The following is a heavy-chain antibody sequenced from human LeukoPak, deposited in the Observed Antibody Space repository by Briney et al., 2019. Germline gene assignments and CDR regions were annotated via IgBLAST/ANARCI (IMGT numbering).Heavy chain of an antibody. CDR2: IRYDGSNK. Sequence: GGSLRLSCAASGFTFSSYGMHWVRQAPGKGLEWVAFIRYDGSNKYYADSVKGRFTISRDNSKNTLYLQMNSLRAEDTAVYYCAKDGRLYYGSGSATADYWGQGTLVTVSS. D-gene: IGHD3-10*01. J-gene: IGHJ4*02. V-gene: IGHV3-30*02. CDR3: AKDGRLYYGSGSATADY. CDR1: GFTFSSYG.